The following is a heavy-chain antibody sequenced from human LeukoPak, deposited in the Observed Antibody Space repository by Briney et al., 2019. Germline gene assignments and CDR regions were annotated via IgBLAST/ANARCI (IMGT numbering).Heavy chain of an antibody. D-gene: IGHD1-26*01. CDR1: GFTFSSYS. V-gene: IGHV3-21*04. J-gene: IGHJ4*02. Sequence: GGSLRLSCAASGFTFSSYSMNWVRQAPGKGLEGVSSISSSSSYIYYADSVKGRFTISRDNAKNSLYLQMNSLRAEDTAVYYCARADEVGSTTIDYWGQGTLVTVSS. CDR3: ARADEVGSTTIDY. CDR2: ISSSSSYI.